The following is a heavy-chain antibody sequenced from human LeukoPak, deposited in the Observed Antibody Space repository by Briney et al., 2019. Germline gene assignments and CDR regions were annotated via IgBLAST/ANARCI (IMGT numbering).Heavy chain of an antibody. CDR3: ARDTKGKRMLGDYYYYMDV. J-gene: IGHJ6*03. Sequence: SVKVSCKASGGTFSSYAISWVRQAPGQGLEWMGGIIPIFGTANYAQKFQGRVTITSDESTSTAYMELSSLRSEDTAVYYCARDTKGKRMLGDYYYYMDVWGKGTTVTVSS. D-gene: IGHD2-8*01. CDR2: IIPIFGTA. V-gene: IGHV1-69*01. CDR1: GGTFSSYA.